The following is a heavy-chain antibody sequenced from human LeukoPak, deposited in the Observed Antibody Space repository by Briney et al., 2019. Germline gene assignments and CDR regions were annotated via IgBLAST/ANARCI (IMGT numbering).Heavy chain of an antibody. Sequence: PSETLSLTCTVSGGSISSSTYYWAWIRQSPGKGLEWIGSITYSGSTYYNPSLESRVTISVDTSKDQFSLRLISVTAVDTAVYYCARQGVGAADCWGQGTLVTVSS. CDR3: ARQGVGAADC. J-gene: IGHJ4*02. CDR1: GGSISSSTYY. CDR2: ITYSGST. D-gene: IGHD1-26*01. V-gene: IGHV4-39*01.